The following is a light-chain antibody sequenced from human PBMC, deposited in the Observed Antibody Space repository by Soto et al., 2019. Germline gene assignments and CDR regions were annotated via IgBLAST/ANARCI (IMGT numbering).Light chain of an antibody. CDR3: QQYNYGYT. Sequence: EIVITQSPATLSVSPGERATLSCRASQSFSSNLAWYQQKPGQAPRLLIYGAATRATGIPARFSGSGSGTEFTLTISSLQSEDSAVYYCQQYNYGYTFGQGTKVDIK. CDR1: QSFSSN. V-gene: IGKV3-15*01. CDR2: GAA. J-gene: IGKJ2*01.